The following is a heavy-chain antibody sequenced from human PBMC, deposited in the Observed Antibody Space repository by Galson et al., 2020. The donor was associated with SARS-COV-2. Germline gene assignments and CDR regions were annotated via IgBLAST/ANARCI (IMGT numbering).Heavy chain of an antibody. V-gene: IGHV3-15*01. Sequence: TGGSLRLSCAASGFTFSNAWMSWVRQGPGKGLEWVGRIKTKTEGGTTDYAAPVKGRFTISRDDSKNTLYLQMNSLKTEDTAVYYCTTVGSYYYDGSGSYFFDYWGQGTLVTVSS. CDR3: TTVGSYYYDGSGSYFFDY. CDR1: GFTFSNAW. J-gene: IGHJ4*02. CDR2: IKTKTEGGTT. D-gene: IGHD3-22*01.